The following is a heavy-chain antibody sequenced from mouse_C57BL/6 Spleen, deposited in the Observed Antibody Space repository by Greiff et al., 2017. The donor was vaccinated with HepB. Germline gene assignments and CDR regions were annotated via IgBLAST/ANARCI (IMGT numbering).Heavy chain of an antibody. Sequence: EVQLVESGPGLVKPSQSLSLTCSVTGYSITSGYYWNWIRQFPGNKLEWMGYISYDGSNNYNPSLKNRISITRDTSKNQFFLKLNSVTTEDTATYYCARDRDYYGSWGQGTLVTVSA. CDR1: GYSITSGYY. J-gene: IGHJ3*01. D-gene: IGHD1-1*01. CDR2: ISYDGSN. CDR3: ARDRDYYGS. V-gene: IGHV3-6*01.